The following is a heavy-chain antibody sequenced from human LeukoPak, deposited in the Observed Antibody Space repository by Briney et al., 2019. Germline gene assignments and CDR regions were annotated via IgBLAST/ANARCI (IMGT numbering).Heavy chain of an antibody. CDR1: GGSISSYY. D-gene: IGHD3-3*01. J-gene: IGHJ4*02. Sequence: SETLSLTCTVSGGSISSYYWSWIRQPPGKGLEWIGYIYHSGSTYYNPSLKSRVTISVDRSKNQFSLKLSSVTAADTAVYYCASVYYDFWSGYYTDYWGQGTLVTVSS. V-gene: IGHV4-59*12. CDR3: ASVYYDFWSGYYTDY. CDR2: IYHSGST.